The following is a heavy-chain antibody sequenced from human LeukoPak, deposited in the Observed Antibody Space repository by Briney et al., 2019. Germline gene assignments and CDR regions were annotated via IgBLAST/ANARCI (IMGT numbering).Heavy chain of an antibody. CDR2: IRYDGSNK. CDR1: GFTFSSYG. CDR3: ARDWDRYSNYGMDV. J-gene: IGHJ6*02. D-gene: IGHD4-11*01. Sequence: PGGSLRLSCAASGFTFSSYGMHWVRQAPGKGLEWVAFIRYDGSNKYYADSVKGRFTISRDNPKNTLYLQMNSLRAEDTAVYYCARDWDRYSNYGMDVWGQGTTVTVSS. V-gene: IGHV3-30*02.